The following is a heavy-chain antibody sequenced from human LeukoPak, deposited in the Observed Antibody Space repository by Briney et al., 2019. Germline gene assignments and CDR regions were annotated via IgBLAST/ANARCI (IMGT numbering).Heavy chain of an antibody. CDR2: ISAYNGNT. CDR3: ARDKPKRYCSSTSCYPLDY. CDR1: GYTFTCYG. Sequence: ASVKVSCKASGYTFTCYGISWVRQAPGQGLEWMGWISAYNGNTNYAQKLQGRVTMTTDTSTSTAYMELRSLRSDDTAVYYCARDKPKRYCSSTSCYPLDYWGQGTLVTVSS. J-gene: IGHJ4*02. D-gene: IGHD2-2*01. V-gene: IGHV1-18*04.